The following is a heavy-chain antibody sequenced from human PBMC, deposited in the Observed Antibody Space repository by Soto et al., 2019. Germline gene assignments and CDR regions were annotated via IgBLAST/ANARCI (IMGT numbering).Heavy chain of an antibody. CDR3: ARTLRVATEYYFDY. D-gene: IGHD5-12*01. J-gene: IGHJ4*02. Sequence: SETLSLTCTVSGGSISSYYWSWIRQPPGKGLEWIGYIYYSGSTNYNPSLKSRVTISVDTSKNQFSLKLSSVTAADTAVYYCARTLRVATEYYFDYWGQGTLVTVSS. CDR1: GGSISSYY. CDR2: IYYSGST. V-gene: IGHV4-59*01.